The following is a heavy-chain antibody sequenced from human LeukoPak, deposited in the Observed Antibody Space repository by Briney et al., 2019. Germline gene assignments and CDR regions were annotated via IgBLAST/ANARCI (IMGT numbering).Heavy chain of an antibody. V-gene: IGHV4-59*11. CDR3: ASIDSSGYYYFDL. J-gene: IGHJ4*02. Sequence: SETLSLTCAVSGGSIRTHYWSWVRQPPGKGLEWIAYIFYSGSTNYNPSLKSRVTISIDTSKNQFSLRLSSVTAADTAVYYCASIDSSGYYYFDLWGQGTMVTVSS. CDR1: GGSIRTHY. CDR2: IFYSGST. D-gene: IGHD3-22*01.